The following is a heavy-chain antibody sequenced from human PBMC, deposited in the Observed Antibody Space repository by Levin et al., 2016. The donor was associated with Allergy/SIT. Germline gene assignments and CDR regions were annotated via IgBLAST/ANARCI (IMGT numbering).Heavy chain of an antibody. Sequence: SVKVSCKASGGTFSSYAISWVRQAPGQGLEWMGGIIPIFGTANYAQKFQGRVTITADKSTSTAYMELSSLRSEDTAVYYCARWGIAAAGRWFDPWGQGTLVTVSS. V-gene: IGHV1-69*06. CDR2: IIPIFGTA. CDR1: GGTFSSYA. J-gene: IGHJ5*02. D-gene: IGHD6-13*01. CDR3: ARWGIAAAGRWFDP.